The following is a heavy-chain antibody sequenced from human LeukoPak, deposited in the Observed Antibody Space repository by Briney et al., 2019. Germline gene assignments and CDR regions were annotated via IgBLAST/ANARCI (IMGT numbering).Heavy chain of an antibody. CDR3: TREARVGNWFDP. J-gene: IGHJ5*02. CDR2: INPDNGGT. CDR1: GYTFTDYY. V-gene: IGHV1-2*02. Sequence: ASVKVSCRASGYTFTDYYIHWVRQAPGQGLEWMGWINPDNGGTNYAQKFQGRVTMTRDTSIKTVYMDLSRLRSDDTAVFYCTREARVGNWFDPWGQGTQVTVSS. D-gene: IGHD2-2*01.